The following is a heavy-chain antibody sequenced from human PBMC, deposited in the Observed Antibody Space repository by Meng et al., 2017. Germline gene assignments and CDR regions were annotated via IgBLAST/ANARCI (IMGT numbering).Heavy chain of an antibody. D-gene: IGHD2/OR15-2a*01. CDR3: AKLTSA. CDR1: GFTFSSTS. J-gene: IGHJ5*02. CDR2: ISGSGGTT. V-gene: IGHV3-23*01. Sequence: EFPLLGSGGGLVQPGGSLRLSCAASGFTFSSTSMSWVRQAPGKGLEWVSTISGSGGTTYYADAVKGRLAISRDNSNNTLYLQMNSLRAEDTAIYYCAKLTSAWGQGTLVTVSS.